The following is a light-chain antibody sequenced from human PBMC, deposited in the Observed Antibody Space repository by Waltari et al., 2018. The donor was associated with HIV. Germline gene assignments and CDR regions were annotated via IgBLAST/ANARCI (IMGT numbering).Light chain of an antibody. CDR2: GNN. Sequence: QSVLTQPPSVSGAPGQRVTISCTGSRSHLGEDSAVHWYQQLPGIAPKLLIHGNNNRPSGVPDRFSGSQSGTSASLAITGLQAEDEAVYSCQSYDSSLSGYVFGTGTKVTVL. J-gene: IGLJ1*01. CDR3: QSYDSSLSGYV. V-gene: IGLV1-40*01. CDR1: RSHLGEDSA.